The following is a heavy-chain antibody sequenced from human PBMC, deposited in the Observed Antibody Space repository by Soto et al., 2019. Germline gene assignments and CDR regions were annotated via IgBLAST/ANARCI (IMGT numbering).Heavy chain of an antibody. Sequence: GGSLRLSCAASGFTFSRYSMNWVRQAPGKGLEWVSYISSSSSTIYYADSVKGRFTISRDNAKNSLYLQMNSLRAEDTAVYYCAFGEAARTYIYGMDVCGPGPMV. CDR2: ISSSSSTI. V-gene: IGHV3-48*01. D-gene: IGHD4-17*01. CDR3: AFGEAARTYIYGMDV. J-gene: IGHJ6*02. CDR1: GFTFSRYS.